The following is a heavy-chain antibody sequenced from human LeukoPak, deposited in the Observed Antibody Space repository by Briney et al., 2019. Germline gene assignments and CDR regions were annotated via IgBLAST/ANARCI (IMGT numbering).Heavy chain of an antibody. V-gene: IGHV6-1*01. J-gene: IGHJ5*02. CDR1: GDSVSSNSAA. CDR3: ARDGAYYDILTVTGDSNWFDP. Sequence: SQTLSLTCAISGDSVSSNSAAWNWIRQSPSRGLEWLGRTYYRSKWYNDYAVSVKSRITINPDTSKNQFSLQLNSVTPEDTAVYYCARDGAYYDILTVTGDSNWFDPWGQGTLVTVSS. D-gene: IGHD3-9*01. CDR2: TYYRSKWYN.